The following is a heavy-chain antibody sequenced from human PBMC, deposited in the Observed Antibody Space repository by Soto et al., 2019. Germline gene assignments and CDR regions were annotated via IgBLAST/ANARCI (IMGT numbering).Heavy chain of an antibody. CDR3: ARSYCGGDCPNNWFDP. D-gene: IGHD2-21*02. CDR2: ISAYNGNT. V-gene: IGHV1-18*01. Sequence: ASVKVSCKASGYTFTSYGISWVRQAPGQGLDWMGWISAYNGNTNYAQEFQGRVTMTRDTSTSTVYMELSSLRSEDTAMYYCARSYCGGDCPNNWFDPWGQGTLVTVSS. J-gene: IGHJ5*02. CDR1: GYTFTSYG.